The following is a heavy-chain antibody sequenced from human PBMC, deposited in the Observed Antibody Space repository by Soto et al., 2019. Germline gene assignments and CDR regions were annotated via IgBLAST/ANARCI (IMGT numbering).Heavy chain of an antibody. CDR2: IKHSGST. V-gene: IGHV4-34*01. Sequence: PSETLSLTCAVDGGSFSGYYWSWIRPPPEKGLEWIGEIKHSGSTNSNPALKSRVTISVDTAKNEFSLKLSSVTAADTAVDYCSRLVREGYYYYGMDVWGQGTTVTVSS. CDR1: GGSFSGYY. CDR3: SRLVREGYYYYGMDV. D-gene: IGHD6-13*01. J-gene: IGHJ6*02.